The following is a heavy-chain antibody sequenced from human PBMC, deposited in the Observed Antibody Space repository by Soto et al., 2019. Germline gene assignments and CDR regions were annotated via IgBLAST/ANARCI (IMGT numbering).Heavy chain of an antibody. CDR1: ADTKSIYY. V-gene: IGHV4-59*01. J-gene: IGHJ3*02. CDR3: ASYSGLWYDSSGALDDFDI. D-gene: IGHD3-22*01. Sequence: NPSETQSHTCPFSADTKSIYYCSWIRLPQGKGLEWIGVIYYSGSTNYNPALKSRVTITGDTSKNQFSLKLSSVTAADTAVYYCASYSGLWYDSSGALDDFDIWGQGTMVTVS. CDR2: IYYSGST.